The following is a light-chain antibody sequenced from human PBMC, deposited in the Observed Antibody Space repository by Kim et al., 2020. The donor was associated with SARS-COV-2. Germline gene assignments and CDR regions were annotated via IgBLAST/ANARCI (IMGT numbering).Light chain of an antibody. CDR3: QQYYDTPT. J-gene: IGKJ1*01. V-gene: IGKV4-1*01. Sequence: RATINCKSSQNILYSSNNKNYLAWYQQKPGQPPKLLIYWASTRESGVPDRFSGSGSVTDFTLTISSLEAEDVAVYYCQQYYDTPTFGQGTKVDIK. CDR1: QNILYSSNNKNY. CDR2: WAS.